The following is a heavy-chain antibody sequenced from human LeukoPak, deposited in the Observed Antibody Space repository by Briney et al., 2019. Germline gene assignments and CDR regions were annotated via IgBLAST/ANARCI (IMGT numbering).Heavy chain of an antibody. CDR1: GGSINNFY. CDR2: IYHNGKT. CDR3: ARELPRSTTFLDY. J-gene: IGHJ4*02. Sequence: SETLSLTCIVSGGSINNFYWSWIRQPPGKGLEWIGYIYHNGKTKYNPSLTSRVSISIDTSKNQFSLRLTSVTAADTAVYYCARELPRSTTFLDYWGQGTLVTVPS. D-gene: IGHD1-14*01. V-gene: IGHV4-59*01.